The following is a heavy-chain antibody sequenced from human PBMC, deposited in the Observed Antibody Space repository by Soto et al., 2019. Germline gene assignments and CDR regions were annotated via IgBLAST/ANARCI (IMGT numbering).Heavy chain of an antibody. CDR2: INPNSGGT. Sequence: ASVKVSCKASGYTFTGYYMHWVLQAPGQGLEWMGWINPNSGGTNYAQKFQGRVTMTRDTSISTAYMELSRLRSDDTAVYYCARDDYDFWSGYYGPYYGMDVWGQGTTVTAP. CDR3: ARDDYDFWSGYYGPYYGMDV. CDR1: GYTFTGYY. V-gene: IGHV1-2*02. D-gene: IGHD3-3*01. J-gene: IGHJ6*02.